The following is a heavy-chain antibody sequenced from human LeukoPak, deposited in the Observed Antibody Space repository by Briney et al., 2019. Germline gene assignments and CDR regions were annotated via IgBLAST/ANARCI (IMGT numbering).Heavy chain of an antibody. V-gene: IGHV3-7*04. CDR3: ARDSPGYGAYDLG. CDR2: IKEDGSAN. J-gene: IGHJ4*02. Sequence: GGSLRLSCAASGFTFSSYWMSWVRQAPGKGLEWVANIKEDGSANYSVDSVKGRFTISRDNAKNTLYLQMNSLRAEDTAVYYCARDSPGYGAYDLGWGQGTLVTVSS. CDR1: GFTFSSYW. D-gene: IGHD5-12*01.